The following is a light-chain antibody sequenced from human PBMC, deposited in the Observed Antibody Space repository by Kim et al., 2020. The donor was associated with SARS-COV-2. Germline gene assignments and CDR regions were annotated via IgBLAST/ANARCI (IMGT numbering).Light chain of an antibody. Sequence: VALGQTARITWGGNNIGSKNVNWYQKKPGQAPVLVIYRDSNRPSGIPERFSGSNSGNTATLTISRAQAGDEADYYCQVWDSSTVVFGGGTQLTVL. CDR2: RDS. CDR3: QVWDSSTVV. V-gene: IGLV3-9*01. CDR1: NIGSKN. J-gene: IGLJ2*01.